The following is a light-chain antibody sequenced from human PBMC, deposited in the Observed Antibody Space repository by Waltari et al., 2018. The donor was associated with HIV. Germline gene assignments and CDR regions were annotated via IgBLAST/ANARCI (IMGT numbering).Light chain of an antibody. CDR1: QSIMQW. Sequence: DIQMTQSPSTLSAFIGHRVTITCRASQSIMQWLAWYQQKPGKAPKLLIYKASVLESGVPSRFSGSGSGTDFTLTISSLQPVDSATYYCQQYNRTPWAFGQGTKVEIK. V-gene: IGKV1-5*03. CDR2: KAS. J-gene: IGKJ1*01. CDR3: QQYNRTPWA.